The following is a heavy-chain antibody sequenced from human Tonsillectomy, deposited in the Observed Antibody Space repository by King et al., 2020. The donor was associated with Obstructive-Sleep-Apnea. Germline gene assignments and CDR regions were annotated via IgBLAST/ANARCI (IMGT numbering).Heavy chain of an antibody. CDR1: GFTFSSYG. D-gene: IGHD3-10*01. CDR2: ISYHGRNE. V-gene: IGHV3-30*18. J-gene: IGHJ4*02. Sequence: VQLVESGGGVVQPGRSLRLSCAASGFTFSSYGMHWVRQAPGRGLEWVAVISYHGRNEYFADSVKGRFTISRDNSKNTVYLQMNSLRPEDTAVYYCAKVAMVRGVIITYFDYWGQGTLVAVSS. CDR3: AKVAMVRGVIITYFDY.